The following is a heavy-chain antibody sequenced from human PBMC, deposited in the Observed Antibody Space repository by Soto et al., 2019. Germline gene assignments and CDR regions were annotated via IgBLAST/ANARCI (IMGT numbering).Heavy chain of an antibody. CDR1: VYIFSKYW. CDR2: IYPGDSDT. Sequence: PGESLKISCKSSVYIFSKYWMGWWRQMPGKGLEWMGIIYPGDSDTRYSPSFQGQVTISADKSITTAYLQWRSLKASDTAIYYCVVYSSSSGRHFDYWGQGTLVTVPS. CDR3: VVYSSSSGRHFDY. V-gene: IGHV5-51*01. D-gene: IGHD6-6*01. J-gene: IGHJ4*02.